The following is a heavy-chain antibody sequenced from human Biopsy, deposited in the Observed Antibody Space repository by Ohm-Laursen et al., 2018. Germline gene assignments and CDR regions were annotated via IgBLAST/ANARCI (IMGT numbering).Heavy chain of an antibody. D-gene: IGHD4-17*01. J-gene: IGHJ4*02. Sequence: LDTLSLTCVVFGKTFSDYQWSWIRQPPGKGLEWIGQINQSGSTNYNPSLKSRVTISADASKYEFSLRLTSVTAADTAVYFCGNEVYGRDYWGLGARVTVSS. CDR3: GNEVYGRDY. CDR1: GKTFSDYQ. V-gene: IGHV4-34*08. CDR2: INQSGST.